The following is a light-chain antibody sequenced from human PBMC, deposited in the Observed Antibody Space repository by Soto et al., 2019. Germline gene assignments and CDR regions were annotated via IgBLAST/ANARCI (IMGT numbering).Light chain of an antibody. CDR2: DAS. J-gene: IGKJ4*01. Sequence: EILFTQFPGPLSLSPGERATLFWRAIQSVSSYLAWYQQKPGQAPRLLIYDASNRATGIPARFSGSGSGTDFTLTISSLEPEDFAVYYCQQRSNWPLTFGGGTKVDIK. V-gene: IGKV3-11*01. CDR3: QQRSNWPLT. CDR1: QSVSSY.